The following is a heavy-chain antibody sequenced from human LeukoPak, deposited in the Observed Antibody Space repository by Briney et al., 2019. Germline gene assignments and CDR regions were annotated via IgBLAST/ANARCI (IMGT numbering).Heavy chain of an antibody. CDR1: GFTFSNAW. Sequence: PGGSLRLSCAASGFTFSNAWMSWVRQAPGKGLEWVGRIKSKIDGGTTDYAAPVKGRFTISRDDSKNTLYLQMNSLKTEDTAVYYCTTGYSSGWFYFDYWGQGTLVTVSS. D-gene: IGHD6-19*01. V-gene: IGHV3-15*01. CDR2: IKSKIDGGTT. CDR3: TTGYSSGWFYFDY. J-gene: IGHJ4*02.